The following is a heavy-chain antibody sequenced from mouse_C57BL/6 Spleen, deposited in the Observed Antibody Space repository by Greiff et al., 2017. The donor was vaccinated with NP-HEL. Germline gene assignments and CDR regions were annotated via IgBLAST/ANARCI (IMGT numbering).Heavy chain of an antibody. CDR3: ARRAGTGSFDY. CDR1: GYTFTSYW. J-gene: IGHJ2*01. D-gene: IGHD3-3*01. CDR2: IDPSDSYT. Sequence: QVQLQQPGAELAKPGASVKLSCKASGYTFTSYWMQWVKQRPGQGLEWIGEIDPSDSYTNYNQKFKGKATLTVDTSSSTAYMQLSSLTSEDSAVYYCARRAGTGSFDYWGQGTTLTVSS. V-gene: IGHV1-50*01.